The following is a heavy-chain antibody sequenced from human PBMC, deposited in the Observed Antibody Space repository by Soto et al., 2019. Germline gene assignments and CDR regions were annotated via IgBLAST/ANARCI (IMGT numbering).Heavy chain of an antibody. J-gene: IGHJ6*02. D-gene: IGHD3-10*01. Sequence: LSLTCTVSGGSISSGGYYWSWIRQHPGKGLEWIGYIYYSGSTYYNPSLESRVTISVDTSKNQFSLKLSSVTAADTAVYYCARDLWGNYYGSGSYYYYYGMDVWGQGTTVTVSS. CDR2: IYYSGST. CDR3: ARDLWGNYYGSGSYYYYYGMDV. CDR1: GGSISSGGYY. V-gene: IGHV4-31*03.